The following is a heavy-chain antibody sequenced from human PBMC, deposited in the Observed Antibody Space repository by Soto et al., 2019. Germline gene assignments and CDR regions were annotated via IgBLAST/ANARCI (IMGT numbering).Heavy chain of an antibody. CDR2: INSGGNT. CDR3: VIGGDSYGYGEYYYYGMDV. Sequence: EVQLVESGGGLVQPGGSLRLSCAASGFGVSNNYMSWVRQAPGKGLEWVSAINSGGNTYYADCVKGRYTISRDNSKNTGYLQMNSVGAEDTAVYHWVIGGDSYGYGEYYYYGMDVWGQGTTVTVSS. J-gene: IGHJ6*02. V-gene: IGHV3-66*01. CDR1: GFGVSNNY. D-gene: IGHD3-22*01.